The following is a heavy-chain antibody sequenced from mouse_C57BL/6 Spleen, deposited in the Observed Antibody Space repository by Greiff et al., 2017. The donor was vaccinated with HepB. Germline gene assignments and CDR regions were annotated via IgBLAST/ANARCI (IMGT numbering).Heavy chain of an antibody. CDR3: ARDRGVQEYFDV. Sequence: DVMLVESEGGLVQPGSSMKLSCTASGFTFSDYYMAWVRQVPEKGLEWVANINYDGSSTYYLDSLKSRFIISRDNAKNILYLQMSSLKSEDTATYYCARDRGVQEYFDVWGTGTTVTVSS. CDR1: GFTFSDYY. V-gene: IGHV5-16*01. CDR2: INYDGSST. J-gene: IGHJ1*03. D-gene: IGHD3-1*01.